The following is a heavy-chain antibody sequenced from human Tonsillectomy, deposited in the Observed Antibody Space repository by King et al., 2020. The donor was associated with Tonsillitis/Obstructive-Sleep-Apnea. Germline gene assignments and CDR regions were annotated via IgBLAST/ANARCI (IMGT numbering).Heavy chain of an antibody. CDR3: ARDKVVGATYFDN. Sequence: VQLVESGGGLVQPGGSLRLSCAASGFTFNTYWMSWVRQAPGKGPEWVANIRQDGGEKYYVDSVKGRFTIYRDNAKNSLYLQMDSLRAEDTAIYYCARDKVVGATYFDNWGQGILVTVSS. CDR1: GFTFNTYW. D-gene: IGHD1-26*01. J-gene: IGHJ4*02. V-gene: IGHV3-7*03. CDR2: IRQDGGEK.